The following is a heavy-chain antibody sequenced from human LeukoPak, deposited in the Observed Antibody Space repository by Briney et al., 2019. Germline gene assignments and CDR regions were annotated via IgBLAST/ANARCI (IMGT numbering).Heavy chain of an antibody. V-gene: IGHV3-33*01. CDR3: AREPHSYYDFWSGFTNRGAYFDY. J-gene: IGHJ4*02. Sequence: PGRSLRLSCAASGLTFSSYGMHWVRQAPGKGLEWVAVIWYDGSNKYYADSVKGRFTISRDNSKNTLYLQMNSLRAEDTAVYYCAREPHSYYDFWSGFTNRGAYFDYWGQGTLVTVSS. CDR2: IWYDGSNK. D-gene: IGHD3-3*01. CDR1: GLTFSSYG.